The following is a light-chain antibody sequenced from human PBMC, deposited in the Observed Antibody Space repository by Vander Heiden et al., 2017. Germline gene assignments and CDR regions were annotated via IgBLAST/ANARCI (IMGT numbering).Light chain of an antibody. CDR3: QVWDSSSDHWV. J-gene: IGLJ3*02. CDR1: KIGSKS. CDR2: DDS. Sequence: SYVLTQPPSESVAPGLTARITCGGNKIGSKSVHWYQQKTGQAPVLVVYDDSDRPPGIPDQFSGSNSGNTATLTISRVEAGDEADYYCQVWDSSSDHWVFGGGTKLTVL. V-gene: IGLV3-21*02.